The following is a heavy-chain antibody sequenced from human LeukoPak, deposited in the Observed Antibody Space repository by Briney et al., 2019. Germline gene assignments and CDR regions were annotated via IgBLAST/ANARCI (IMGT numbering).Heavy chain of an antibody. D-gene: IGHD6-19*01. J-gene: IGHJ4*02. Sequence: PGGSLRLSCAASGFTFSSSAMSWVRQVPGKGLEWVSGISASGGSTYYADSVRGRFTISRDNSKNTLYLQMNSLRAEDTAVYYCASLTQGIAVAGLWDWGQGTLVTVSS. CDR2: ISASGGST. CDR3: ASLTQGIAVAGLWD. V-gene: IGHV3-23*01. CDR1: GFTFSSSA.